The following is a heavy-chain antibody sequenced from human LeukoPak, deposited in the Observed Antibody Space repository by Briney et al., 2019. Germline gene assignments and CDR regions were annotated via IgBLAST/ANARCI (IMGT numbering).Heavy chain of an antibody. CDR1: RFTFSSYS. Sequence: PGGSLRLSCATSRFTFSSYSMNWVRQAPGKGLEWVSSISSSSSSIYYADSMKGRFTISRDNAKNSLYLQMNSLRAEDTAVYYCARALVYCTSSSCLNDAFDLWGQGTMVTVSS. CDR2: ISSSSSSI. J-gene: IGHJ3*01. CDR3: ARALVYCTSSSCLNDAFDL. V-gene: IGHV3-21*01. D-gene: IGHD2-2*01.